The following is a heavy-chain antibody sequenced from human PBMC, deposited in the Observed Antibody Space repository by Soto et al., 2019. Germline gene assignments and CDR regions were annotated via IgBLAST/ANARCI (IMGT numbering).Heavy chain of an antibody. D-gene: IGHD3-22*01. J-gene: IGHJ4*02. V-gene: IGHV3-30*03. CDR2: ISYDGSNK. CDR3: ASSGYYRRNYFDY. Sequence: GGSLRLSCSALGFTFSSYGMHWVRQAPGKGLECVAVISYDGSNKYYACSVNGRFTISRDNSTNTLYLQMNSLRAEDTAVYYCASSGYYRRNYFDYWGQGTLVTVSS. CDR1: GFTFSSYG.